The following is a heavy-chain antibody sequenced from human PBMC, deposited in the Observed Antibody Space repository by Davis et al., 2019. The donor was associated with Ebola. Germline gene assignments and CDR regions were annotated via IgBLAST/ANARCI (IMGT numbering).Heavy chain of an antibody. CDR2: INPNSGGT. D-gene: IGHD6-13*01. CDR1: GYTFTGYY. Sequence: AASVKVSCKASGYTFTGYYMHWVRQAPGQGLEWMGWINPNSGGTNYAQKFQGWVTMARDTSISTAYMELSRLRSDDTAVYYCARDLAGIAAAGGDYWGQGTLVTVSS. CDR3: ARDLAGIAAAGGDY. V-gene: IGHV1-2*04. J-gene: IGHJ4*02.